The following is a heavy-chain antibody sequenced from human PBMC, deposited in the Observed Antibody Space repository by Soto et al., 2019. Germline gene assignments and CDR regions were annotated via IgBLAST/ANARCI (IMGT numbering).Heavy chain of an antibody. V-gene: IGHV3-49*04. CDR3: TRAIRLSGDAFDI. Sequence: LRLSCAASILSFDIYAMSWVRQAPGKGLEWVSATTGSGGAAYYAASVKDRFTISRDDSESIASLQMDSLKTEDTAVYYCTRAIRLSGDAFDIWGQGTMVTVSS. J-gene: IGHJ3*02. D-gene: IGHD3-3*01. CDR2: TTGSGGAA. CDR1: ILSFDIYA.